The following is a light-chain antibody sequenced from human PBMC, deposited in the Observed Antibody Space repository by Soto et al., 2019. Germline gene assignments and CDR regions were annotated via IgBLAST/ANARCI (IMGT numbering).Light chain of an antibody. V-gene: IGKV3-11*01. J-gene: IGKJ1*01. CDR1: QSVSSQ. CDR2: DAS. Sequence: EIVLTQSPATLSLSPGERDTLSCRASQSVSSQLAWYQHKPGQAPRLLIYDASNRATGIPDRVSGSGSGTDFTLTISSREPEDFAVYYCAQRIWPWTVGQGTKVDIK. CDR3: AQRIWPWT.